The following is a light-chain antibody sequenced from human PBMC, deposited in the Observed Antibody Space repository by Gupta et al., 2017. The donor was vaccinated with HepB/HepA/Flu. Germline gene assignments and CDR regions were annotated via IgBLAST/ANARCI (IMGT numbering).Light chain of an antibody. J-gene: IGLJ2*01. CDR2: DVS. CDR1: SSDVGGYEY. V-gene: IGLV2-14*03. CDR3: SSYTSRSTLV. Sequence: QPALTQPASVSGSPGQSITISCTGTSSDVGGYEYVSWYQQHPGKAPKLVIYDVSNRPSGVSNRFSGSKYGNTASLTISGLQAEDEADYYCSSYTSRSTLVFGGGTKVTVL.